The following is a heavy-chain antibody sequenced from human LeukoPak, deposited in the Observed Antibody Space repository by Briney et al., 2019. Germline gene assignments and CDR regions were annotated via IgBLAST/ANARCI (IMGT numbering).Heavy chain of an antibody. J-gene: IGHJ6*03. CDR2: IHSSGSM. CDR1: GGSITSSTYF. Sequence: TASETLSLTCTVSGGSITSSTYFWGWLRQPPGKGLEWIGSIHSSGSMYFNPSLKSRVTISIDTSNNQFSLRLTSVTAADAALYFCARQLYTSGSYYAPIDVWGKGTTVTISS. D-gene: IGHD3-10*01. V-gene: IGHV4-39*01. CDR3: ARQLYTSGSYYAPIDV.